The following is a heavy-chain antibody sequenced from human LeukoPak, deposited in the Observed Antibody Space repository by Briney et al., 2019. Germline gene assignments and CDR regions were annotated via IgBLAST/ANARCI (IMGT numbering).Heavy chain of an antibody. CDR3: AREGGSSGWYDF. CDR1: GGSISSYY. V-gene: IGHV4-4*09. J-gene: IGHJ5*01. D-gene: IGHD3-22*01. CDR2: IYTSGNT. Sequence: SETLSLTCTVSGGSISSYYWSWIRQPPGKGLEWIGYIYTSGNTNYNPSLKSRVTISVDTSKNQFSLKLSSVTAADTAVYYCAREGGSSGWYDFWGQGTLVTVYS.